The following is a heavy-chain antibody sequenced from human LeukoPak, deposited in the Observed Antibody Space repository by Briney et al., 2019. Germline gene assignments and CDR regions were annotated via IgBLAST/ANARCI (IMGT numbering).Heavy chain of an antibody. CDR2: IRYDGSNK. V-gene: IGHV3-30*02. J-gene: IGHJ4*02. Sequence: GGSLRLSCGASGFTFSSYGMHWVRQAPGKGLEWVAFIRYDGSNKYYADSVKGRFTISRDNSKNTLYLQMNSLRAEDTAVYYCAKDFALLCSGGSCYSSYWDYWGQGTLVTVSS. CDR1: GFTFSSYG. D-gene: IGHD2-15*01. CDR3: AKDFALLCSGGSCYSSYWDY.